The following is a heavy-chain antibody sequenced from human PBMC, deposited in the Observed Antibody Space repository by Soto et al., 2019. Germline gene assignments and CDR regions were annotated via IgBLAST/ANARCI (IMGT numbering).Heavy chain of an antibody. Sequence: QVQLVQSGAEVRKPGASVKVSCKASGYTFTSSGISWLRQAPGQEFEWMGWISTYNGDTNDAPKFQDRVPMTTDRAPSTAYMELRSLRSDDPAVYYCARSRAAPYYYYGMDVWGQGTRVTVSS. CDR1: GYTFTSSG. CDR3: ARSRAAPYYYYGMDV. J-gene: IGHJ6*02. V-gene: IGHV1-18*01. D-gene: IGHD6-25*01. CDR2: ISTYNGDT.